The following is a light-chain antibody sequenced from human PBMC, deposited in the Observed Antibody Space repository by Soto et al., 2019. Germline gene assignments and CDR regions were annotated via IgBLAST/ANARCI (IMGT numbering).Light chain of an antibody. CDR2: GAS. CDR1: QSVSSSY. J-gene: IGKJ4*01. CDR3: HQYGSSPF. V-gene: IGKV3-20*01. Sequence: EIVLTQSPGTLSLSPGERATLSCRASQSVSSSYLAWYQQKPGQAPRLLIYGASSRATGIPDRFSGSGSGTAFTLTISRLEPEDFAVYYCHQYGSSPFFGGGTKVEIK.